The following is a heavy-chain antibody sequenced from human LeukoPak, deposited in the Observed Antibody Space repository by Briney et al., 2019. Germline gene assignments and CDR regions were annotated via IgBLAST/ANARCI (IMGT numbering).Heavy chain of an antibody. CDR2: INPNSGGT. Sequence: ASVTVSFTASGYTFTVYYMHWVRQAPGQGLEWMGWINPNSGGTNYAQKFQGRVTMTRDTSISTAYMELSRLRSDDTAVYYCARGSAYSGGYYYYYMDVWGKGTTVTVSS. CDR3: ARGSAYSGGYYYYYMDV. D-gene: IGHD1-26*01. CDR1: GYTFTVYY. J-gene: IGHJ6*03. V-gene: IGHV1-2*02.